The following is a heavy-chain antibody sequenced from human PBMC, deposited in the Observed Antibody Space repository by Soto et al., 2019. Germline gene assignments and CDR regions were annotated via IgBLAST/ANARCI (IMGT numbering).Heavy chain of an antibody. Sequence: GASVKVSCKASGYTFISYGISWVRPAPGQGLEWMGWIRAYNGNTNYAQKLQGRVTMTTATSTSTDYMELKSLRSDDTAVYYYARDGSTAPFYYYYRMDVWGQGTTVTVSS. CDR1: GYTFISYG. D-gene: IGHD1-1*01. CDR2: IRAYNGNT. V-gene: IGHV1-18*01. J-gene: IGHJ6*02. CDR3: ARDGSTAPFYYYYRMDV.